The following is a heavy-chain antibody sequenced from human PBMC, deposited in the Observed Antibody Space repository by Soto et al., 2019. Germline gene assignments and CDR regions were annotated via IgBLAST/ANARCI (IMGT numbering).Heavy chain of an antibody. J-gene: IGHJ4*02. D-gene: IGHD1-1*01. CDR1: GGKFSTFA. Sequence: QVQLVQSGAEVKRPGSSVTVSCKASGGKFSTFAINWVRQAPGHGLEWMGGIIPLFGEANYARKFQGRVTLTAEESPTTAFLELSGLPSDHTAIYYCARGVFCDGPTADYVNWPPRLWGQGTRITVTS. V-gene: IGHV1-69*01. CDR3: ARGVFCDGPTADYVNWPPRL. CDR2: IIPLFGEA.